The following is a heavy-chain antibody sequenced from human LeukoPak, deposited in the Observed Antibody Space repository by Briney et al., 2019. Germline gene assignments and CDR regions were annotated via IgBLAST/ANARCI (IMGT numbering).Heavy chain of an antibody. D-gene: IGHD1-26*01. CDR1: GFTFSSYS. V-gene: IGHV3-21*01. CDR2: ISSSSSYI. CDR3: ARVPNWQNRVVGATTGYYYYMDV. J-gene: IGHJ6*03. Sequence: KPGGSLRLSCAASGFTFSSYSMNWVRQAPGKGLEWVSSISSSSSYIYYADSVKGRFTISRDNAKNSLYLQMNSLRAEDTAVYYCARVPNWQNRVVGATTGYYYYMDVWGKGTTVTVSS.